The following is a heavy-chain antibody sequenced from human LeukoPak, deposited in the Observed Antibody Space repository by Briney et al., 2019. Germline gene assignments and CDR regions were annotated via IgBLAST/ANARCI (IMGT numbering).Heavy chain of an antibody. CDR1: GYTFTGYY. J-gene: IGHJ5*02. D-gene: IGHD4-17*01. CDR2: INPNSGDT. CDR3: ARAPTTVTSGGWFDP. V-gene: IGHV1-2*04. Sequence: ASVKVSCKASGYTFTGYYMHWVRQAPGQGLEWMGWINPNSGDTNYAQKFQGWVTMTRDTSISTAYMELSRLRSDDAAVYYCARAPTTVTSGGWFDPWGQGTLVTVSS.